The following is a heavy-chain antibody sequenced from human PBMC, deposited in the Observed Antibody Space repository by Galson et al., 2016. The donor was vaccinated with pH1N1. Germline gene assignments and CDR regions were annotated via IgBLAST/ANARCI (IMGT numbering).Heavy chain of an antibody. Sequence: SVKVSCKASGVIFRNFAMSWVRQAPGQGLEWMGGIIALFGTTNYAQKFQGRLTITTDEPTSTVYMELSSLRSEDTAVYYCARAGENYYETSGYGKTWGQGTLVTVSS. CDR1: GVIFRNFA. CDR2: IIALFGTT. V-gene: IGHV1-69*05. D-gene: IGHD3-22*01. CDR3: ARAGENYYETSGYGKT. J-gene: IGHJ4*02.